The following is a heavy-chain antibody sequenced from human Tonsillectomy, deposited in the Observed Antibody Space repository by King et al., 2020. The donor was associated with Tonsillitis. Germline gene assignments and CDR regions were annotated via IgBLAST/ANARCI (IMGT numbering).Heavy chain of an antibody. D-gene: IGHD3-3*01. V-gene: IGHV1-69*01. J-gene: IGHJ6*02. Sequence: QLVQSGAEVKKPGSSVKVSCKASGGTFSSYAISWVRQAPGQGLEWMGGIIPIFGTANYAQKFQGRVTITADESTSTAYMELSSLRSEDTAVYYCARVFSVHYDFWSGYRNYYGMDVWGQGTTVTVSS. CDR1: GGTFSSYA. CDR2: IIPIFGTA. CDR3: ARVFSVHYDFWSGYRNYYGMDV.